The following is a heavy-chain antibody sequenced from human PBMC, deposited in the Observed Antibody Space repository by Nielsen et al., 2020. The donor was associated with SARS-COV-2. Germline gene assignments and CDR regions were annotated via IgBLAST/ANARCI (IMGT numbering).Heavy chain of an antibody. CDR1: GGSISSSSYY. CDR2: IYYSGST. J-gene: IGHJ5*02. D-gene: IGHD3-10*01. CDR3: ARHPITMVRDIINWFDP. V-gene: IGHV4-39*01. Sequence: SETLSLTCTVSGGSISSSSYYWGWIRQPPGKGLEWIGSIYYSGSTYYNPSLKSRVTISVDTSKNQFSLKLSSVTAAGTAVYYCARHPITMVRDIINWFDPWGQGTLVTVSS.